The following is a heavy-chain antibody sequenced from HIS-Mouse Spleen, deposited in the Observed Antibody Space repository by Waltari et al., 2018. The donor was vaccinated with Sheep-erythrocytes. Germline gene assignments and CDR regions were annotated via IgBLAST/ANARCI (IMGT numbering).Heavy chain of an antibody. J-gene: IGHJ4*02. CDR3: AKDQSSWYLDY. Sequence: GRFTSSRDNSKNTLYLQMHSLRAEDTAVYYCAKDQSSWYLDYWGQGTLVTVSS. V-gene: IGHV3-30*02. D-gene: IGHD6-13*01.